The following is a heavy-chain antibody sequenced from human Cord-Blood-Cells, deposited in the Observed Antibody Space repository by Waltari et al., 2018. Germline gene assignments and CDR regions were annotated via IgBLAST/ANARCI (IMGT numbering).Heavy chain of an antibody. J-gene: IGHJ4*02. CDR3: ARIAAAGTLPFDY. CDR1: GGSISSHY. D-gene: IGHD6-13*01. Sequence: QVQLQESGPGLVKPSETLSLTCTVSGGSISSHYWSWIRQPPGKGLEWIGYIYYSGNTNYNPSLKSRVTISVDTSKNQFSLKLSSVTAADTAVYYCARIAAAGTLPFDYWGQGTLVTVSS. CDR2: IYYSGNT. V-gene: IGHV4-59*11.